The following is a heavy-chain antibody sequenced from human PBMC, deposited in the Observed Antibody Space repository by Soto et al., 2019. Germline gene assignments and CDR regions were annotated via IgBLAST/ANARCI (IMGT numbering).Heavy chain of an antibody. CDR2: IGYSGST. D-gene: IGHD6-13*01. CDR3: ARDPSIAAAGTRIGWFDP. Sequence: QVQLQESGPGLVKPSETLSLTSTVAGGSISSYYWRWIRQPPGKGLEWIGYIGYSGSTNYNPSIKGRVTISVDTSKNQFSLKLSSVTAADKAVYYCARDPSIAAAGTRIGWFDPWGQGTLVTVSS. CDR1: GGSISSYY. V-gene: IGHV4-59*01. J-gene: IGHJ5*02.